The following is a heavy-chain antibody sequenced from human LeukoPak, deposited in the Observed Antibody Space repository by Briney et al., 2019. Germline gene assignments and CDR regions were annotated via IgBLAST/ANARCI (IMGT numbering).Heavy chain of an antibody. Sequence: SETLSLTCTVSGGSISSYYWSWIRQPAGKGLEWIGRIYTSGSTNYNPSLKSRVTMSVDTSKNQFSLKLSSVSAADTAVYYGARDVGSSWYEDYFDYWGQGTLVTVSS. CDR2: IYTSGST. D-gene: IGHD6-13*01. V-gene: IGHV4-4*07. CDR1: GGSISSYY. CDR3: ARDVGSSWYEDYFDY. J-gene: IGHJ4*02.